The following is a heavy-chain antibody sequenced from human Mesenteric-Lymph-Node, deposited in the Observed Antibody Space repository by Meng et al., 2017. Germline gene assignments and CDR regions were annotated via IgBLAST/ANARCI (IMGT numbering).Heavy chain of an antibody. V-gene: IGHV3-33*01. Sequence: GESLKISCAASGFTFSSYGMHWVRQAPGKGLEWVAVIWYDGSNKYYADSVKGRFTISRDNSKNTLYLQMNSLRAEDTAVYYCARDQYFYATSADYWGQGTLVTVSS. CDR1: GFTFSSYG. D-gene: IGHD2-8*01. CDR2: IWYDGSNK. CDR3: ARDQYFYATSADY. J-gene: IGHJ4*02.